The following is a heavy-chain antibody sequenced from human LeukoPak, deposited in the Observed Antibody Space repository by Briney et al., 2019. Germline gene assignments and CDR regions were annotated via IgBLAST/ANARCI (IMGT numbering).Heavy chain of an antibody. CDR1: GGPISSSSYY. CDR2: IYYSGST. CDR3: ARHPHYYDSSGYYPDYFDY. V-gene: IGHV4-61*05. J-gene: IGHJ4*02. D-gene: IGHD3-22*01. Sequence: SETLSLTCAVSGGPISSSSYYWVWIRQPPGKGLEWIGYIYYSGSTNYNPSLKSRVTISVDTSKNQFSLKLSSVTAADTAVYYCARHPHYYDSSGYYPDYFDYWGQGTLVTVSS.